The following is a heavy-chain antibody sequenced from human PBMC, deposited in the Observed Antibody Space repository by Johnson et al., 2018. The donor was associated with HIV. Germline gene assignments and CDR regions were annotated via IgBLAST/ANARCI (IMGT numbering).Heavy chain of an antibody. J-gene: IGHJ3*02. D-gene: IGHD6-6*01. CDR1: GFTFSNAW. V-gene: IGHV3-15*01. CDR2: ITSKTDGGTT. CDR3: AREGSSSRAFDI. Sequence: EQLVESGGGLAKPGGSLRLSCAASGFTFSNAWMSWVRQAPGKGLAWVGRITSKTDGGTTDYAAPVQGRFTISRDDSKNTLYLQMNSLRAEDTAVYYCAREGSSSRAFDIWGQGTMVTVSS.